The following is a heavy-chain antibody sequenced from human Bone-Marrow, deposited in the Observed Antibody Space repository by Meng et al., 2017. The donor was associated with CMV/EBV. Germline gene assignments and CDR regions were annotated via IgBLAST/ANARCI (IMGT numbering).Heavy chain of an antibody. CDR3: ARVSVLMVYARLDY. CDR1: GYAFTVYH. J-gene: IGHJ4*02. D-gene: IGHD2-8*01. V-gene: IGHV1-69*10. CDR2: IIPILGIA. Sequence: SVKVSCKASGYAFTVYHMHWVRQAPGQGLEWMGGIIPILGIANYAQKFQGRVTITTDESTSTAYMELSSLRSEDTAVYYCARVSVLMVYARLDYWGQGTLVTVSS.